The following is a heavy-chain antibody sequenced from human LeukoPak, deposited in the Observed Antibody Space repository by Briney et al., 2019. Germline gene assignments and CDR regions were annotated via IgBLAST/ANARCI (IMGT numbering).Heavy chain of an antibody. Sequence: GESLLISCKGSGYSFTSNWIAWVRQMPGKGLEWMGIIYPTDSTTRYSPSFQGQVTISADKSINTAYLQWSSLKASDTAMHYCARHQRIERMRYFDLWGRDTGDTVSS. CDR1: GYSFTSNW. V-gene: IGHV5-51*01. CDR3: ARHQRIERMRYFDL. CDR2: IYPTDSTT. D-gene: IGHD1-1*01. J-gene: IGHJ2*01.